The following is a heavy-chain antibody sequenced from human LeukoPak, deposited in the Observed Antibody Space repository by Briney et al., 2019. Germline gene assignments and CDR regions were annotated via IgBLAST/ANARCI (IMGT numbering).Heavy chain of an antibody. CDR2: IYDSGAT. CDR1: GSMSNHF. J-gene: IGHJ4*02. Sequence: PSETLSLTCTVFGSMSNHFWSWIRQPPGKGLEWIGYIYDSGATDYNPSLKSRVTMSVDTSKNQFSLKLSSVTAADTAVYYCARDRVTIFGVVIHFDYWGQGTLVTVSS. D-gene: IGHD3-3*01. CDR3: ARDRVTIFGVVIHFDY. V-gene: IGHV4-59*11.